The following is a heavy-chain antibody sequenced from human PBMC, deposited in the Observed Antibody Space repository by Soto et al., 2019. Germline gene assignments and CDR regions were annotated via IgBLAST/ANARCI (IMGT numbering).Heavy chain of an antibody. J-gene: IGHJ1*01. CDR1: GFTFSSYS. CDR3: ARERGVGGSYSHFQH. CDR2: ISSSSSTI. Sequence: EVQLVESGGGLVQPGGSLRLSCAASGFTFSSYSMNWVRQAPGKGLEWVSYISSSSSTIYYADSVKGRFTISRDNAKNSLYLQMNSLRAEDTAVYYCARERGVGGSYSHFQHWGQGTLVTVSS. V-gene: IGHV3-48*01. D-gene: IGHD1-26*01.